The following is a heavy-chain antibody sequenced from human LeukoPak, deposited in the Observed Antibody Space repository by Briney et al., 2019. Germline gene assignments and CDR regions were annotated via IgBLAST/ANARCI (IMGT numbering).Heavy chain of an antibody. D-gene: IGHD3-22*01. CDR1: GGSISSYY. V-gene: IGHV4-59*08. CDR2: IYYSGST. Sequence: SETLSLTCTVSGGSISSYYWSWIRQPPGKGLEWIGYIYYSGSTNYNPSLKSRVTISVDTSKNQLSLKLSSVTAADTAVYYCASSGYYNEHFDYWGQGTLVTVSS. CDR3: ASSGYYNEHFDY. J-gene: IGHJ4*02.